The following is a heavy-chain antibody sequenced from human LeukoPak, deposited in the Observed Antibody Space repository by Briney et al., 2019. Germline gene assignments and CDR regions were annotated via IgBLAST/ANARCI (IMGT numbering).Heavy chain of an antibody. CDR3: AKSPAPRITIFGVVINNWFDP. CDR2: IKQDGSEK. J-gene: IGHJ5*02. CDR1: GFTFSSYW. Sequence: GGSLRLSCAASGFTFSSYWMSWVRQAPGKGLEWVANIKQDGSEKYYVDSVKGRFTISRDNAKNSLYLQMNSLRAEDTAVYYCAKSPAPRITIFGVVINNWFDPWGQGTLVTVSS. D-gene: IGHD3-3*01. V-gene: IGHV3-7*03.